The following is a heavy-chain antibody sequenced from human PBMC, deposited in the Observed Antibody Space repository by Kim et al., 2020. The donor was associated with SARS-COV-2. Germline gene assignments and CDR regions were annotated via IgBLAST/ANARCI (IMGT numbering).Heavy chain of an antibody. CDR2: GGT. D-gene: IGHD3-16*02. J-gene: IGHJ4*02. V-gene: IGHV1-2*02. Sequence: GGTNYAQKFQGRVRMTRDPSISTFYLELTSLRSDDTAVYYCARSSLLDFDYWGQGTLVTVSS. CDR3: ARSSLLDFDY.